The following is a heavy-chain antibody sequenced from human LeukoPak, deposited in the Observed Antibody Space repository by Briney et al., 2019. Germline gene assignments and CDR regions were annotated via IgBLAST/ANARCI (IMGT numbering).Heavy chain of an antibody. Sequence: SETLSLTRTVSGGSISSYYWSWIRQPPGKGLGWIGYIYYSGSTNYNPSLKSRVTISVDTSKNQFSLKLSSVTAADTAVYYCARDYKALWFDPWGQGTLVTVSS. CDR3: ARDYKALWFDP. J-gene: IGHJ5*02. D-gene: IGHD3-10*01. CDR1: GGSISSYY. V-gene: IGHV4-59*01. CDR2: IYYSGST.